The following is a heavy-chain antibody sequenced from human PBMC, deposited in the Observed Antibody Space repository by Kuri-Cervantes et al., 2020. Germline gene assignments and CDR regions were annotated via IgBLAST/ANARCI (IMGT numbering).Heavy chain of an antibody. D-gene: IGHD3-22*01. CDR2: ISGSGGST. CDR1: GFTFSSYA. V-gene: IGHV3-23*01. CDR3: AKDHSSDYYYFDY. Sequence: GESLKISCAASGFTFSSYAMSWVRQAPGKGLEWVSGISGSGGSTYYADSVKGRFTISRDNSKNTLYLQMNSLRAEDTAVYYCAKDHSSDYYYFDYWGQGTLVTVSS. J-gene: IGHJ4*02.